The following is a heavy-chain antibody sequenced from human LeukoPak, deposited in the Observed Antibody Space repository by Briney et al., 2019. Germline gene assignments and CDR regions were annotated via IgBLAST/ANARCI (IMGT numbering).Heavy chain of an antibody. CDR1: GDSISSYY. Sequence: PSETLSLTCTVSGDSISSYYWSWIRQPPGKGLEWIGYIYHSGSTYYNPSLKSRVTISVDRSKNQFSLKLSSVTAADTAVYYCARDGGGGQLAPPYYFDYWGQGTLVTVSS. CDR3: ARDGGGGQLAPPYYFDY. CDR2: IYHSGST. V-gene: IGHV4-59*12. D-gene: IGHD3-16*01. J-gene: IGHJ4*02.